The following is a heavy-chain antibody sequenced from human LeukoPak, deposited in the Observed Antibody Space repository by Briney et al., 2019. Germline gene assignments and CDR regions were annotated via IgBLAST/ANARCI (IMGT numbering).Heavy chain of an antibody. CDR1: GGSFSGYY. V-gene: IGHV4-34*01. Sequence: SETLSLTCAVYGGSFSGYYWSWIRQPPGKGLEWIGEINHSGGTNYNPSLKSRVTISVDTSKNQFSLKLSSVTAADTAVYYCARGPGAAAGTRSNWFDPWGQGTLVTVSS. D-gene: IGHD6-13*01. CDR3: ARGPGAAAGTRSNWFDP. J-gene: IGHJ5*02. CDR2: INHSGGT.